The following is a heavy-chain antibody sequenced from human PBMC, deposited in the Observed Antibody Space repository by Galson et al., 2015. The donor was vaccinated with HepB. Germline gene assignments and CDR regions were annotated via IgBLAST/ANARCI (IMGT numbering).Heavy chain of an antibody. J-gene: IGHJ4*02. CDR2: ISYDGSNK. D-gene: IGHD2-21*02. CDR3: ASLKSVVTATRRVDY. Sequence: SLRLSCAASGFTFSSYAMHWVRQAPGKGLEWVAVISYDGSNKYYADSVKGRFTISRDNSKNTLYLQMNSLRAEDTAVYYCASLKSVVTATRRVDYWGQGTLVTVSS. V-gene: IGHV3-30-3*01. CDR1: GFTFSSYA.